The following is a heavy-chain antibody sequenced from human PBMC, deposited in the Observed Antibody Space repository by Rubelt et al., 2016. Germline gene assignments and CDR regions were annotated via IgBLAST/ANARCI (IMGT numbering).Heavy chain of an antibody. V-gene: IGHV1-2*06. D-gene: IGHD5-24*01. J-gene: IGHJ4*02. Sequence: QVQLVQPGAEVKKPGASVKVSCKASGYTFTDYFMHWVRQAPGQGLEWMGRINPNGGGTDYAQKFQGRVTMTRDTSISTAYMELSRRRSDDTAVYYCARGWPVEMATYSLYWGQGTLVTVSS. CDR1: GYTFTDYF. CDR2: INPNGGGT. CDR3: ARGWPVEMATYSLY.